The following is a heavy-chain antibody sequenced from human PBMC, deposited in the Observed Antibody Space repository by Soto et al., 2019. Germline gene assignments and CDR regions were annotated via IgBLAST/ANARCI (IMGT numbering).Heavy chain of an antibody. J-gene: IGHJ2*01. CDR1: GFTFINYA. Sequence: EVQVLESGGGLVQPGWSLRLSCAGSGFTFINYAMNWVRQAPGKGLEWVSSISGGGDAAFFPDSVRGRFTISRDNSKNTVTLQMNSLGVDDTAVYYCARKILGSTTRPYYWYFDLWGRGTLVTVSS. CDR3: ARKILGSTTRPYYWYFDL. V-gene: IGHV3-23*01. CDR2: ISGGGDAA. D-gene: IGHD7-27*01.